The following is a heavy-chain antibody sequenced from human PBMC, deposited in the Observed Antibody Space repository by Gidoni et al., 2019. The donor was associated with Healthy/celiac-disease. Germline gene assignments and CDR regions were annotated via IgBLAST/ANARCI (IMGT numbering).Heavy chain of an antibody. V-gene: IGHV3-30-3*01. J-gene: IGHJ4*02. CDR1: GFTFSSYA. CDR3: ARDREGLLWFGAFDY. D-gene: IGHD3-10*01. CDR2: ISYDGSNK. Sequence: QVQLVESGGGVVQPGRSLRLSCAASGFTFSSYAMHWVRQAPGKGLEWVAVISYDGSNKYYADSVKGRFTISRDNSKNTLYLQMNSLRAEDTAVYYCARDREGLLWFGAFDYWGQGTLVTVSS.